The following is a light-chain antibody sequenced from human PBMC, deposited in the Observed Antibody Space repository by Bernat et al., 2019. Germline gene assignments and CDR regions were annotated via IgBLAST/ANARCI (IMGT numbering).Light chain of an antibody. CDR1: SSNIGSNT. CDR2: TNN. J-gene: IGLJ3*02. V-gene: IGLV1-44*01. CDR3: AAWDYRMNGTV. Sequence: QSVLTQPPSKSGTPGQRVTISCSGSSSNIGSNTENWYQQLPGTAPKLLIYTNNQRSSGVPDRFSGSKSGTSAYLAISGLQSENEADYYCAAWDYRMNGTVFGGGNKLTVL.